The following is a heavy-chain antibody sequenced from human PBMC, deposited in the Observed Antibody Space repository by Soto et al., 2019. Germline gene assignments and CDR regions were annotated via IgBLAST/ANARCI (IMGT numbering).Heavy chain of an antibody. CDR3: ARDKGDYVDY. CDR1: GGSISSYY. CDR2: IYYSGST. V-gene: IGHV4-59*01. J-gene: IGHJ4*02. D-gene: IGHD3-16*01. Sequence: QVQLQESGPGLVKPSETLSLTCTVSGGSISSYYWSWIRQPPGKGLEWIGYIYYSGSTNYNPSLKSRVTISVDTSKNQFSLKLSSVTAADTAVYYCARDKGDYVDYWGQGTLVTVSS.